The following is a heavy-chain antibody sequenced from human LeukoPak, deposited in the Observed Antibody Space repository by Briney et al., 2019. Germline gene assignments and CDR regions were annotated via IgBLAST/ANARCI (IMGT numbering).Heavy chain of an antibody. CDR2: ITGSGEST. Sequence: GGSLRLSCAASGFTFSSYAMSWVRQAPGKRLEWVSTITGSGESTYYADSVKGRFTISRDSSKNTLYLQMNSLRAEDTAVYYCAKGTSASGTYYSAWNYWGRGTLVTASS. V-gene: IGHV3-23*01. J-gene: IGHJ4*02. CDR3: AKGTSASGTYYSAWNY. CDR1: GFTFSSYA. D-gene: IGHD3-10*01.